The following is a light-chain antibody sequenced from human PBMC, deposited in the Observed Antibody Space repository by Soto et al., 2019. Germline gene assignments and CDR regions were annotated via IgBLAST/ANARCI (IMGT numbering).Light chain of an antibody. CDR3: ATWDSNTQV. CDR2: LEGSGSY. CDR1: SGHSSYI. Sequence: QPVLTQSSSASASLGSSVKLTCTLSSGHSSYIIAWHQQQPGKAPRYLMKLEGSGSYNKGSGVPDRFSGSSSGADRYLTISNLQSEDEADYYCATWDSNTQVFGGGTKLTVL. J-gene: IGLJ2*01. V-gene: IGLV4-60*03.